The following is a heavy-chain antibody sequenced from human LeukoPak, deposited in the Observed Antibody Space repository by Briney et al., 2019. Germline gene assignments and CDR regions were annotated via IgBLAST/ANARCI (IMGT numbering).Heavy chain of an antibody. CDR1: GYTFTSYF. Sequence: ASVKVSCKASGYTFTSYFIHWVRQAPGQGLEWVGWINPNSGGTNYAQKFQGRVTMTRDTSISTAYMELSRLRSDDTAVYYCARGLRYYDSSGYYYYYFDYWGQGTLVTVSS. J-gene: IGHJ4*02. V-gene: IGHV1-2*02. D-gene: IGHD3-22*01. CDR2: INPNSGGT. CDR3: ARGLRYYDSSGYYYYYFDY.